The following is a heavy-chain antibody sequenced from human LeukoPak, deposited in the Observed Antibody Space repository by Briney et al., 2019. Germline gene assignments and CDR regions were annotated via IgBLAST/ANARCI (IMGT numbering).Heavy chain of an antibody. J-gene: IGHJ3*02. CDR2: ISGSGGST. V-gene: IGHV3-23*01. D-gene: IGHD1-26*01. CDR1: GFTFSSYG. CDR3: AKDLSGSYYVYAFDI. Sequence: PGGSLRLSCAASGFTFSSYGMSWVRQAPGKGLEWVSAISGSGGSTYYADSVKGRFTISRDNSKNTLYLQMNSLRAEDTAVYYCAKDLSGSYYVYAFDIWGQGTMVTVSS.